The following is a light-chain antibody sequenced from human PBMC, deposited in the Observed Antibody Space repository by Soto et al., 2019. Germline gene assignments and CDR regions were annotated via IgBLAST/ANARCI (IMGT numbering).Light chain of an antibody. CDR1: QTVTSSY. CDR3: QKYGNFWT. Sequence: EIVLTQSPDILSLSPGERATLSCRASQTVTSSYFAWYQQRPGQAPRLLIYGTSGRATGIPDRFSGSGSGTDFSLTIRRLEPDDFAVYYCQKYGNFWTFGQGTKVDIK. J-gene: IGKJ1*01. V-gene: IGKV3-20*01. CDR2: GTS.